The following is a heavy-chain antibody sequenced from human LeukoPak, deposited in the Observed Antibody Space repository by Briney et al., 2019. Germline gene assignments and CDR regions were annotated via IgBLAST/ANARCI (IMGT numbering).Heavy chain of an antibody. J-gene: IGHJ3*02. V-gene: IGHV3-9*01. D-gene: IGHD3-16*01. CDR3: AKRGSYFDAFDI. CDR2: ISWNSGSI. CDR1: GFTFDDYA. Sequence: PGGSLRLSCAASGFTFDDYAMPWVRQAPGKGLEWVSGISWNSGSIGYADSVKGRFTISRDNAKNSLYLQMNSLRAEDTALYYCAKRGSYFDAFDIWGQGTMVTVSS.